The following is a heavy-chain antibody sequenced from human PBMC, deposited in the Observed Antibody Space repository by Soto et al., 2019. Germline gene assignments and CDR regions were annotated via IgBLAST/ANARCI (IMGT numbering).Heavy chain of an antibody. Sequence: SVKVSCKACGGTFSSYAISWVRQAPGQGLEWMGGIIPIFGTANYAQRFQGRVTITADESTSTAYMELSSLRSEDTAVYYCAVVLVAATENDYWGQGTLVTVSS. D-gene: IGHD2-15*01. V-gene: IGHV1-69*13. CDR2: IIPIFGTA. CDR1: GGTFSSYA. CDR3: AVVLVAATENDY. J-gene: IGHJ4*02.